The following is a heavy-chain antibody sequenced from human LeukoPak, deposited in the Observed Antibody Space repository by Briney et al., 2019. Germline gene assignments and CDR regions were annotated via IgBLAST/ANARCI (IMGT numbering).Heavy chain of an antibody. CDR1: GFTFSSYA. CDR2: ISGSGGST. D-gene: IGHD2-2*02. Sequence: PGGSLRLSCAASGFTFSSYAMSWVRQAPGKGLEWVSAISGSGGSTYYADSVKGRFTISRDNSKNTLYLQMNSLRAEDTAVYYCAKSPRRYCSSTSCYTIYAIDYWGQGTLVTVSS. CDR3: AKSPRRYCSSTSCYTIYAIDY. J-gene: IGHJ4*02. V-gene: IGHV3-23*01.